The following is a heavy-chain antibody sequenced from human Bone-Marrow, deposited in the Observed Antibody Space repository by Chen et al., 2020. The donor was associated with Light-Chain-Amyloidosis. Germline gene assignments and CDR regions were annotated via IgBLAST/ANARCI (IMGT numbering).Heavy chain of an antibody. CDR1: GFSISSGHY. J-gene: IGHJ6*02. V-gene: IGHV4-38-2*02. CDR3: ARGVYCGGDCYEANYYYAMDV. Sequence: QVLLQGSGPGLVMSSETLSLSCSVSGFSISSGHYWGWVRQPPGKGLECIATMYYGGNTYYNPSLKSRLAISLDLSKNQFSLNLTSVTAADTAMYYCARGVYCGGDCYEANYYYAMDVWGQGTTVTVSS. CDR2: MYYGGNT. D-gene: IGHD2-21*02.